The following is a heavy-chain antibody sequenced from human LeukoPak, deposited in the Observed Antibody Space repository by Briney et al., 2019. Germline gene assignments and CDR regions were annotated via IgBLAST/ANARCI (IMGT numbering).Heavy chain of an antibody. J-gene: IGHJ4*02. CDR1: GFTFSNYA. V-gene: IGHV3-23*01. Sequence: PGGSLRLSCAASGFTFSNYAMSWVRQAPGKGLEWVSGISGSGGSSYYTDSVKGHFIISRDNSKNTLYLQMNGLRAEDTAVYYCARRYCNDGSCYHVFDYWGQGTLVTVSS. CDR2: ISGSGGSS. CDR3: ARRYCNDGSCYHVFDY. D-gene: IGHD2-15*01.